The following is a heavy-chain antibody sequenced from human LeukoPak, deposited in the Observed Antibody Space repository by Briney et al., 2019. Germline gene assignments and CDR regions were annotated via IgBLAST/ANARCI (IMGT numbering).Heavy chain of an antibody. V-gene: IGHV4-4*07. D-gene: IGHD3-22*01. CDR2: IYTSGST. CDR1: SDSISTYY. CDR3: ASTSDSGGYYYDY. J-gene: IGHJ4*02. Sequence: PSETLSLTCTVSSDSISTYYWSWIRQPAGKGLEWIGRIYTSGSTNYNPSLKSRVTMLVDTSKNQFSLKLSSVTAADTAVYYCASTSDSGGYYYDYWGQGTLVTVSS.